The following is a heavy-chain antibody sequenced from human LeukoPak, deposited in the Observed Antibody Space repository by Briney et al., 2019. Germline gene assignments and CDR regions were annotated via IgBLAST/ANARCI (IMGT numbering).Heavy chain of an antibody. J-gene: IGHJ4*02. V-gene: IGHV4-61*10. CDR2: IYASGSA. D-gene: IGHD3-22*01. CDR3: ASYDGRAAYFEY. CDR1: GVSISSSSHS. Sequence: PSETLSLTCTVSGVSISSSSHSWRWIRQPAGQGLEWIGHIYASGSANYNPSLKSRVTISVDTSKNQFSLKLSSVTAADTAVYYCASYDGRAAYFEYWGQGTLVTVSS.